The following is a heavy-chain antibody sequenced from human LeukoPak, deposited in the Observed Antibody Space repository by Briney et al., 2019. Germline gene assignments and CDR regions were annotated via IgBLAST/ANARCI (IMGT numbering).Heavy chain of an antibody. CDR2: INHSGST. D-gene: IGHD6-19*01. V-gene: IGHV4-34*01. CDR3: ARASGWYGKYFDY. J-gene: IGHJ4*02. Sequence: SETLSLTCAVYGGSFSGYYRSWIRQPPGKGLEWIGEINHSGSTNYNPSLKSRVTISVDTSKNQFSLKLSSVTAADTAVYYCARASGWYGKYFDYWGQGTLVTVSS. CDR1: GGSFSGYY.